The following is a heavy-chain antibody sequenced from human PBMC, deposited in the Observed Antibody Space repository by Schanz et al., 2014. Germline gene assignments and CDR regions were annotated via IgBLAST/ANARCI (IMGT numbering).Heavy chain of an antibody. V-gene: IGHV3-9*01. CDR1: GFTFDEYG. D-gene: IGHD6-19*01. CDR2: ISWNGGFI. CDR3: EKDWGQWLGGYGMDV. Sequence: EVQLVESGGGLVQPGRSLRLSCAASGFTFDEYGMHWVRQAPGKGLEWVSGISWNGGFIAYGDAVKGRFTISRDNAKNSLYLQMSSLRAEDTALYYGEKDWGQWLGGYGMDVWGQGTTVTVSS. J-gene: IGHJ6*02.